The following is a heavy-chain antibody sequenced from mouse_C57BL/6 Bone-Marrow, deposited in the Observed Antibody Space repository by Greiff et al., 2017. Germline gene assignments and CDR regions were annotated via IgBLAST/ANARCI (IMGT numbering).Heavy chain of an antibody. V-gene: IGHV1-81*01. CDR1: GYTFTSYG. D-gene: IGHD2-2*01. Sequence: VQLQQSGAELARPGASVKLSCKASGYTFTSYGISWVKQRTGQGLEWIGEIYPRSGNTYYNEKFKGKATLTADKSSSTAYMELRSLTAEDSAVYVCARGSMVTSAWFAYWGQGTLVTVSA. J-gene: IGHJ3*01. CDR2: IYPRSGNT. CDR3: ARGSMVTSAWFAY.